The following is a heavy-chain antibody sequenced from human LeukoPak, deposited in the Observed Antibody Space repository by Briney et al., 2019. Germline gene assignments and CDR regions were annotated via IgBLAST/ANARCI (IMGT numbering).Heavy chain of an antibody. CDR3: ARVGGTKDIVVVVEYYFDY. CDR1: GFTFSDYY. J-gene: IGHJ4*02. Sequence: GGSLRLSCAASGFTFSDYYMSWIRQAPGKGLEWVSYISSSGRTIYYADSVKGRFTISRDNAKNSLYLQMNSLRAEDTAVYYCARVGGTKDIVVVVEYYFDYWGQGTLVTVSS. V-gene: IGHV3-11*01. D-gene: IGHD2-15*01. CDR2: ISSSGRTI.